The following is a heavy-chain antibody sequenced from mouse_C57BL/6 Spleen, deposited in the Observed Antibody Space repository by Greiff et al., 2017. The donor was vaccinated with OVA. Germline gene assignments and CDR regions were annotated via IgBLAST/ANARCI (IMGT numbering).Heavy chain of an antibody. CDR2: ISSGSSTI. Sequence: EVKLQESGGGLVKPGGSLKLSCAASGFTFSDYGMHWVRQAPEKGLEWVAYISSGSSTIYYADTVKGRFTISRDNAENTLFLQMTSLRSEDTAMDYCGRGEAMDYWGQGTSVTVSS. J-gene: IGHJ4*01. V-gene: IGHV5-17*01. CDR1: GFTFSDYG. CDR3: GRGEAMDY.